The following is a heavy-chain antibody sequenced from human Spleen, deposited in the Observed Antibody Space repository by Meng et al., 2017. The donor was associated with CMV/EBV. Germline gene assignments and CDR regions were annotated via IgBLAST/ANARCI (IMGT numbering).Heavy chain of an antibody. J-gene: IGHJ6*02. CDR2: IIPILGIA. CDR3: ARDHIRVVWFGAYGMDV. CDR1: GGTFSSYT. V-gene: IGHV1-69*04. Sequence: SVKVSCKASGGTFSSYTISWVRQAPGQGLEWMGRIIPILGIANYAQKFQGRVTITADKSTSTAYMELSSLRSEDTAVYYCARDHIRVVWFGAYGMDVWGQGTTVTVSS. D-gene: IGHD3-10*01.